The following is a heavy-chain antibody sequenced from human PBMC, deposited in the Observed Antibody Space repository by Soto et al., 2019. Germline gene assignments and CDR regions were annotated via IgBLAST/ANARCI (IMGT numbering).Heavy chain of an antibody. Sequence: QVQLVQSGAEVKKPGASVKVSCKASGYTFTSYGISWVRQAPGQGLEWMGWISAYNGNTNYAQKLQGRVTMTTDTSTSTAYMELRSLRSDDTAVYYCARLYSSSWYYYYYGMDVWGQGTTVTVSS. CDR1: GYTFTSYG. V-gene: IGHV1-18*01. CDR2: ISAYNGNT. D-gene: IGHD6-13*01. CDR3: ARLYSSSWYYYYYGMDV. J-gene: IGHJ6*02.